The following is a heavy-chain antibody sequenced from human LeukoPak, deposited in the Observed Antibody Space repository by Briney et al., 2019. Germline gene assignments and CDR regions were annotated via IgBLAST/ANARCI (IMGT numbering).Heavy chain of an antibody. V-gene: IGHV3-21*01. D-gene: IGHD2-2*01. CDR3: ARDKGGVVVPAAPLDY. Sequence: GGSLRLSCAASGFTFSSYSMNWVRQAPGKGLEWVSSISSSSSYIYYADSVKGRFTISRDNAKNSLYLQMNSLRAEDTAVYYCARDKGGVVVPAAPLDYWGQGTLVTVSS. CDR1: GFTFSSYS. J-gene: IGHJ4*02. CDR2: ISSSSSYI.